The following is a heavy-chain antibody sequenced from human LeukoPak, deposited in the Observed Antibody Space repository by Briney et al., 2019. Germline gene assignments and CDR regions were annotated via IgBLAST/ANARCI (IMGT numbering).Heavy chain of an antibody. Sequence: GGSLRLSCAASGFTFSSYAMSWVRQAPGKGLEWVSAISGSGGSTYYADSAKGRFTISRDNSKNTQYLQMNSLRAEDTAVYYCAKELRDDSSGYYYPFDYWGQGTLVTVSS. CDR2: ISGSGGST. CDR1: GFTFSSYA. D-gene: IGHD3-22*01. V-gene: IGHV3-23*01. J-gene: IGHJ4*02. CDR3: AKELRDDSSGYYYPFDY.